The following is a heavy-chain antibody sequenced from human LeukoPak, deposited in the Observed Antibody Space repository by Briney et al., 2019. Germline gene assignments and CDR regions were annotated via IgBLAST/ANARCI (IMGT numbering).Heavy chain of an antibody. CDR1: GGTFSSYA. Sequence: SVTVSCTASGGTFSSYAISWVRQAPGQALEWMGGIIPIFGTANYAQKFQGRVTITADESTSTAYMELSSLRSEDTAVYYCARGYCSSTSCQPGLDYWGQGTLVTVSS. V-gene: IGHV1-69*13. J-gene: IGHJ4*02. CDR2: IIPIFGTA. CDR3: ARGYCSSTSCQPGLDY. D-gene: IGHD2-2*01.